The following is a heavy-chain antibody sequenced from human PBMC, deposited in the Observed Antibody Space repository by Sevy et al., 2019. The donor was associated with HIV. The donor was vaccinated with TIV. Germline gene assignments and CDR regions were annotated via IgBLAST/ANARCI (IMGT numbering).Heavy chain of an antibody. V-gene: IGHV5-51*01. D-gene: IGHD3-16*01. CDR2: IYPDDSDP. CDR1: GYSFSYNW. Sequence: GESLKISCKGSGYSFSYNWIAWVRQMPGKGLEWMGIIYPDDSDPRDSPSFQGQVTISVDKSSSTAYLQWSSLKVSDSAMYYCARQTQGDRFVERWYDHWGQGTLVTVSS. J-gene: IGHJ5*02. CDR3: ARQTQGDRFVERWYDH.